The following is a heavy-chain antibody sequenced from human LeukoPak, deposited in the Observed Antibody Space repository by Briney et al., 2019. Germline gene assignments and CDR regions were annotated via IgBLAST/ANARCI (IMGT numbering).Heavy chain of an antibody. CDR3: ARAAYSDFPDY. CDR1: GFTFSSYW. J-gene: IGHJ4*02. V-gene: IGHV3-74*01. D-gene: IGHD4-11*01. Sequence: PGGSLRLSCAASGFTFSSYWMHWVRQAPGKGLVWVSHINSDGSATYAASVKGRFTIFRDSAKNTVYLQMNSLRAEDTAVYYCARAAYSDFPDYWGQGTLVTVSS. CDR2: INSDGSAT.